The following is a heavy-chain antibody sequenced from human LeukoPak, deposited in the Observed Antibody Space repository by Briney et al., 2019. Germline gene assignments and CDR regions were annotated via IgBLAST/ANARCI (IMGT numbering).Heavy chain of an antibody. CDR3: ARHQRVDRKRYLDL. J-gene: IGHJ2*01. D-gene: IGHD1-1*01. CDR2: IYPSDSGT. V-gene: IGHV5-51*01. CDR1: GYSFTRNW. Sequence: GESLKISCQGSGYSFTRNWIGRVRQMPGKGLEWMGIIYPSDSGTRYSPSFQGQVTISVDKSTSTAYLQWSSLKASDTAMYYCARHQRVDRKRYLDLWGRGTLVTVSS.